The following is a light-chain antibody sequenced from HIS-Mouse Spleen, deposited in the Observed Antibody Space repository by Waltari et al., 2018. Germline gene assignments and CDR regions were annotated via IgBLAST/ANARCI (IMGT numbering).Light chain of an antibody. Sequence: QSVLTQPPSASGTPGQRVTISCSGSSSNIGSNTVNWYQQLPGTAPKLRIYSNNQRPSGVPDRFSGSKAGTSASLAISGIQSEDEADYYCAAWDDSLNGPVFGGGTKLTVL. J-gene: IGLJ3*02. CDR2: SNN. CDR1: SSNIGSNT. CDR3: AAWDDSLNGPV. V-gene: IGLV1-44*01.